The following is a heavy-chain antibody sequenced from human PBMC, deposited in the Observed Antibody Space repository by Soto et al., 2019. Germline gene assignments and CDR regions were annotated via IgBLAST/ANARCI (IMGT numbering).Heavy chain of an antibody. CDR2: ISAHNDNT. V-gene: IGHV1-18*01. CDR1: GYGFTTYG. J-gene: IGHJ4*02. D-gene: IGHD1-1*01. Sequence: QVHLVQSGAEVKKPGASVKVSCKGSGYGFTTYGITWVRQASGQGLEWMAWISAHNDNTNYAQKLQGRVTVTRDTSTSTAYMELRSLRSDDTAVYYCARGRYGDYWGQGALVTVSS. CDR3: ARGRYGDY.